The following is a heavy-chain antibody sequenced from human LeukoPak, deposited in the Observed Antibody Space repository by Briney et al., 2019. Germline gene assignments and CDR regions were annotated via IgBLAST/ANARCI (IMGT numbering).Heavy chain of an antibody. CDR2: IYYSGST. D-gene: IGHD6-13*01. CDR3: ARRGGSSWYVDY. J-gene: IGHJ4*02. Sequence: SETLSLTCTVSGGSISSSSHYWGWIRQPPGKGLEWIGSIYYSGSTYYNPSLKSRVTISVDTSKNQFSLKLSSVTAADTAVYYCARRGGSSWYVDYWGQGTLVTVSS. CDR1: GGSISSSSHY. V-gene: IGHV4-39*01.